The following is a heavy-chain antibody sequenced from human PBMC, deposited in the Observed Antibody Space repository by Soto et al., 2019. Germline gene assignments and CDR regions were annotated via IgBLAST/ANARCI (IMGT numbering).Heavy chain of an antibody. D-gene: IGHD2-2*01. CDR2: IYPGDSDT. CDR3: ARLLGSSTNLYYYYGMDV. J-gene: IGHJ6*02. V-gene: IGHV5-51*01. Sequence: GESLKISCKGSGYSFTSYWIGWVRQMPGKGLEWMGIIYPGDSDTRYSPSFQGQVTISADKSISTAYLQWSSLKASDTAMYYCARLLGSSTNLYYYYGMDVWGQGTTVTVSS. CDR1: GYSFTSYW.